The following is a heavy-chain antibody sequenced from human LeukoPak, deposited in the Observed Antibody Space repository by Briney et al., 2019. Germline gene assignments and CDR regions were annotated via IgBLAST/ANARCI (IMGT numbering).Heavy chain of an antibody. J-gene: IGHJ5*02. Sequence: GGSLRLSCAASGFTFSSYSMNWVRQAPGKGLEWVSSISSSSSYIYYADSVKGRLTISRDNAKNSLYLQMNSLRAEDTAVYYCARDFGAFTIFGVVTNWFDPWGQGTLVTVSS. D-gene: IGHD3-3*01. CDR2: ISSSSSYI. CDR1: GFTFSSYS. V-gene: IGHV3-21*01. CDR3: ARDFGAFTIFGVVTNWFDP.